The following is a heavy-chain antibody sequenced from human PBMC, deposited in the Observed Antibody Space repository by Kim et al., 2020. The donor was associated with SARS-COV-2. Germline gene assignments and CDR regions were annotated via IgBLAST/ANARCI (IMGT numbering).Heavy chain of an antibody. Sequence: GGSLRLSCAASGFTFSFYWMSWVRQAPGKGLEWVANIKQDGSEKYYVDSVKGRFTISRDNSKNSLYLQMNSLRAEDTAVYYCARVPGAGVYVDLWGRGTL. D-gene: IGHD2-8*02. V-gene: IGHV3-7*01. J-gene: IGHJ2*01. CDR2: IKQDGSEK. CDR3: ARVPGAGVYVDL. CDR1: GFTFSFYW.